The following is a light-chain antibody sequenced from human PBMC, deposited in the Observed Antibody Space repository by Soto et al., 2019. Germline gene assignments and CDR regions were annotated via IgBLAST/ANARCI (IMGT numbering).Light chain of an antibody. CDR1: SSDVGGYNY. Sequence: QSALTQPASVSGSPGQSITISCTGTSSDVGGYNYVSWYQQHPGKAPKLMIYDISNRPSGVSNRFSGSKSGTTSSLTIAGLQADDAADYYCSSYTSRSTVVFGGGTKVTVL. CDR2: DIS. V-gene: IGLV2-14*01. CDR3: SSYTSRSTVV. J-gene: IGLJ2*01.